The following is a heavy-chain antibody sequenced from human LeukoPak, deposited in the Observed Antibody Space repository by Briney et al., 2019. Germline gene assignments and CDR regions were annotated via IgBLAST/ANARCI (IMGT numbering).Heavy chain of an antibody. CDR1: GFTFDDYA. J-gene: IGHJ6*02. Sequence: GGSLRLSCAASGFTFDDYAMHWVRQAPGKGLEWVSGISWNSGSIGYADSVKGRFTISRDNAKNSLYLQMNSLRAEDTALYYCAKGYCSGGSCTYGMDVWGQGTTVTVSS. CDR2: ISWNSGSI. V-gene: IGHV3-9*01. CDR3: AKGYCSGGSCTYGMDV. D-gene: IGHD2-15*01.